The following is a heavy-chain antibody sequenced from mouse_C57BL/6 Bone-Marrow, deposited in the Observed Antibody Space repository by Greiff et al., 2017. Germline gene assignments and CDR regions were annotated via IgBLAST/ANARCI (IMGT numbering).Heavy chain of an antibody. J-gene: IGHJ4*01. CDR2: ISNLAYSI. V-gene: IGHV5-15*01. CDR1: GFTFSDYG. D-gene: IGHD1-1*01. CDR3: ARRYYYGSSSFAMDY. Sequence: EVQVVESGGGLVQPGGSLKLSCAASGFTFSDYGMAWVRQAPRKGPEWVAFISNLAYSIYYADTVTGRFTISRENAKNTLYLEMSSLRSEDTAMYYCARRYYYGSSSFAMDYWGQGTSVTVSS.